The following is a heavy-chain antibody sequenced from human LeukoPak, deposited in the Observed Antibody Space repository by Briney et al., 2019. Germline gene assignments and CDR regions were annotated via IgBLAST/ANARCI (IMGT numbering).Heavy chain of an antibody. D-gene: IGHD6-13*01. CDR3: ARSTSSWGYYFDY. CDR2: IYYSGST. J-gene: IGHJ4*02. CDR1: GGSISSYY. Sequence: SETLSLTCTVSGGSISSYYWSWIWQPPGKGLEWIGYIYYSGSTNYNPSLKSRVTISVDTSKNQFSLKLSSVTAADTAVYYCARSTSSWGYYFDYWGQGTLVTVSS. V-gene: IGHV4-59*01.